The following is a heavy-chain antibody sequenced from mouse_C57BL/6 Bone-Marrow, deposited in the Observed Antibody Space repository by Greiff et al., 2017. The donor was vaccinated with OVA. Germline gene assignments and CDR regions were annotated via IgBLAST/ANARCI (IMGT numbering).Heavy chain of an antibody. Sequence: QVTLKVCGPGILQSSQTLSLTCSFSGFSLSTSGMGVSWLRQPSGKGLEWLAHIYWDDDKRYNPSLKSRLTISKDTSRNQVFLKITSVDTADTATYYCARRDLYGAWFAYWGQGTLVTVSA. D-gene: IGHD1-1*02. CDR2: IYWDDDK. CDR1: GFSLSTSGMG. CDR3: ARRDLYGAWFAY. V-gene: IGHV8-12*01. J-gene: IGHJ3*01.